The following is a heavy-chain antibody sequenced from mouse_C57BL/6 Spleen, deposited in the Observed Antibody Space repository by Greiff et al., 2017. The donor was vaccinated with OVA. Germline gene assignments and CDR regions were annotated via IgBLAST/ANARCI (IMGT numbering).Heavy chain of an antibody. J-gene: IGHJ2*01. CDR1: GYTFTDYY. D-gene: IGHD4-1*01. CDR3: ARAANWGYFDY. CDR2: INPNNGGT. V-gene: IGHV1-26*01. Sequence: EVQLQQSGPELVKPGASVKISCKASGYTFTDYYMNWVKQSHGKSLEWIGDINPNNGGTSYNQKFKGKATLTVDKSSSTAYMELRSLTSEDSAVYYCARAANWGYFDYWGQGTTLTVSS.